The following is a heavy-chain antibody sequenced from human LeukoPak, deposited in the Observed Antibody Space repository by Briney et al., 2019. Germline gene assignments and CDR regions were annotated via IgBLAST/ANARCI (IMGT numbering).Heavy chain of an antibody. V-gene: IGHV3-30*03. CDR1: GFTFSNYV. Sequence: SGGSLRLSCAASGFTFSNYVMQWVRQVPGKGLEWVALIAHDGSNKYYADSVQGRFTISRDNSKNTLFLQMNSLRTEDTAVYFCARVQGGGFRTADYWGQGTLVTVSS. J-gene: IGHJ4*02. CDR2: IAHDGSNK. CDR3: ARVQGGGFRTADY. D-gene: IGHD1-14*01.